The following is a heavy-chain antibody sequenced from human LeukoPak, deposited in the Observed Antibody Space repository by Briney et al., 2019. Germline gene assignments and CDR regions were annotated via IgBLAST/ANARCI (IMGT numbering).Heavy chain of an antibody. CDR3: ARARSSSFDY. CDR2: INPNGGGT. Sequence: ASVKVSCKASGYTFTGYNMHWVRQAPGQGLEWMGWINPNGGGTNYAQKFQGRVTMTRDTSISTAYMELSRLRSDDTAVYFCARARSSSFDYWGQGTLVTVSS. CDR1: GYTFTGYN. D-gene: IGHD6-6*01. V-gene: IGHV1-2*02. J-gene: IGHJ4*02.